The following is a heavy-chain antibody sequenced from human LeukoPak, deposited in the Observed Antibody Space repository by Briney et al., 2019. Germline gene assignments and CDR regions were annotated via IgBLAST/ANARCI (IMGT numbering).Heavy chain of an antibody. Sequence: SETLSLTCTVSGGSISSSSYYWGWIRQPPGKGLEWIGSIYYSGSTYHNPSLKSRVTISVDTSKNQFSLKLSSVTAADTAVYYCARDSLWVIFYPRHYYYYMDVWGKGTTVTVSS. V-gene: IGHV4-39*02. J-gene: IGHJ6*03. D-gene: IGHD2/OR15-2a*01. CDR1: GGSISSSSYY. CDR3: ARDSLWVIFYPRHYYYYMDV. CDR2: IYYSGST.